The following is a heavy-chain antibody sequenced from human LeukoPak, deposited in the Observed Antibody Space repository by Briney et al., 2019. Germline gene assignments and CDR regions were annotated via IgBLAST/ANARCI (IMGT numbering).Heavy chain of an antibody. Sequence: PSETLSLTCTVSGGSISSGGYYWSWIRQHPGKGLEWIGYIYYSGSTYYNPSLKSRVTISVDTSKNQFSLKPSSVTAADTAVYYCARTYYYDNNTPRSEHTFDYWGQGTLVTVSS. CDR1: GGSISSGGYY. D-gene: IGHD3-22*01. CDR3: ARTYYYDNNTPRSEHTFDY. J-gene: IGHJ4*02. V-gene: IGHV4-31*03. CDR2: IYYSGST.